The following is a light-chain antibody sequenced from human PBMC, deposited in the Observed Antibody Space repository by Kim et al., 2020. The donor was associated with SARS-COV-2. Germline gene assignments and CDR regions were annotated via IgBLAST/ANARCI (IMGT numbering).Light chain of an antibody. V-gene: IGKV4-1*01. CDR2: WAS. CDR1: QSFLYSSNNKNY. J-gene: IGKJ1*01. CDR3: QQYYSAPRT. Sequence: ATINCKSSQSFLYSSNNKNYLAWYQQKPGQPPKLLIYWASTRESGVPDRFSGSGSGTDFTLTISSLQAEDVAVYYCQQYYSAPRTFGQGTKVDIK.